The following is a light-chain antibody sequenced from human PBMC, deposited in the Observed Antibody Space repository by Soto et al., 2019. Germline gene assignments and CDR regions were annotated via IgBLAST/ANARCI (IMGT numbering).Light chain of an antibody. Sequence: LTHPASVSGSPGQSITISCPGTSSDGGGYNYVSWYQQHPGKAPKFMIYAVSNRPSGVSHRFSGSKSGNTASLTISGLQAEEEADYYCSSYTTSNTRQIVFGTGTKVTVL. V-gene: IGLV2-14*01. CDR2: AVS. J-gene: IGLJ1*01. CDR3: SSYTTSNTRQIV. CDR1: SSDGGGYNY.